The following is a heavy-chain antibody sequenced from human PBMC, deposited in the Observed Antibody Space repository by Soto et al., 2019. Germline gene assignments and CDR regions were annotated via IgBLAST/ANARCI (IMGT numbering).Heavy chain of an antibody. CDR3: ARRKSVYPRVGYYYYRDV. Sequence: SETLSLTCAVYGGSFSGYYWSWIRQPPGKGLEWIGEINHSGSTNYNPSLKSRVTISVDTSKNQFSLKLSSVTAADTAVYYCARRKSVYPRVGYYYYRDVGGKGPTVPVSS. V-gene: IGHV4-34*01. CDR2: INHSGST. CDR1: GGSFSGYY. D-gene: IGHD3-3*01. J-gene: IGHJ6*03.